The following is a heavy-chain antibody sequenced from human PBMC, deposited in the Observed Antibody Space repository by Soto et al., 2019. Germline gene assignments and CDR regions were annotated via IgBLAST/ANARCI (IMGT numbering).Heavy chain of an antibody. V-gene: IGHV4-59*01. D-gene: IGHD3-22*01. CDR2: TYYSGST. Sequence: PSETLSLTCTVSGDSISSYYWSWIRQPPGKGLEWIGYTYYSGSTNYNPSLKSRVTISVDTSKNQFSLKLSSVTAADTAVYYCAGGVSYYDSSGYYRFDYWGQGTLVTVSS. J-gene: IGHJ4*02. CDR1: GDSISSYY. CDR3: AGGVSYYDSSGYYRFDY.